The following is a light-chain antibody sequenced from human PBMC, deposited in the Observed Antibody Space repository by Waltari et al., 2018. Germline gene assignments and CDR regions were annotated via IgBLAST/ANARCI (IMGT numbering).Light chain of an antibody. CDR3: CSYAGASTHVV. CDR1: SSDVGSYNL. Sequence: QSALTQPASVSGSPGQSITISCTGTSSDVGSYNLVSWYQQHPGKAPKLMIYEVTKRPLWVCNRCSGSKSCNMASLTVSGLQAEDESDYYCCSYAGASTHVVFGGGTKVTVL. CDR2: EVT. J-gene: IGLJ2*01. V-gene: IGLV2-23*02.